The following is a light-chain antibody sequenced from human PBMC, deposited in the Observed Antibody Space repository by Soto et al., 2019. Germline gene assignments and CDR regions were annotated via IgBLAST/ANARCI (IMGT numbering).Light chain of an antibody. V-gene: IGKV3-15*01. Sequence: EIVMTQSPSTLSVSPGERATLSCRASQSVGIKLAWYQQKPGQAPRLLIYDTSTRATGIPARFSGSGSGTEFTLTISSLQSEDFAVYFCQQYSNWPPITFGQGTRLEIK. CDR3: QQYSNWPPIT. CDR1: QSVGIK. CDR2: DTS. J-gene: IGKJ5*01.